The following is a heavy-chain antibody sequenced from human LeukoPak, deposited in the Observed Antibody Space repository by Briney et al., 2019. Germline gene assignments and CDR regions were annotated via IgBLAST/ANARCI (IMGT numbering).Heavy chain of an antibody. CDR2: INHSGST. J-gene: IGHJ5*02. D-gene: IGHD4-4*01. Sequence: PSETLSLTCTVSGGSISSYYWSWIRQPPGKGLEWIGEINHSGSTNYNPSLKSRVTISVDTSKNQFSLKLSSVTAADTAVYYCARRAHSNPPSLNWFDPWGQGTLVTVSS. CDR1: GGSISSYY. V-gene: IGHV4-34*01. CDR3: ARRAHSNPPSLNWFDP.